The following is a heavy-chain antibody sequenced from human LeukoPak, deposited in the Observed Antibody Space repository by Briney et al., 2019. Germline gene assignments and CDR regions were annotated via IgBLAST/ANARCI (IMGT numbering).Heavy chain of an antibody. CDR2: IRYDGSNK. J-gene: IGHJ4*02. Sequence: PGGSLRLSCAASRFTFSSYAMTWVRQAPGKGLEWAAFIRYDGSNKYYADSVKGRFTISRDNSKNTLYLQMNSLRAADTAVYYCAKDPTHYRVWDDYDSTVLSYWGQGTLVTVSS. CDR1: RFTFSSYA. CDR3: AKDPTHYRVWDDYDSTVLSY. V-gene: IGHV3-30*02. D-gene: IGHD3-22*01.